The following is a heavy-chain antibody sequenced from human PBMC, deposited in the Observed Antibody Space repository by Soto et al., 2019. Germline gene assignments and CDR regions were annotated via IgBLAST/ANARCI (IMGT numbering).Heavy chain of an antibody. CDR2: IYYSGST. D-gene: IGHD6-13*01. CDR1: GGSISSSSYY. V-gene: IGHV4-39*01. CDR3: ARPRIAAAGTWWFDP. Sequence: SETLSLTCTVSGGSISSSSYYWGWIRQPPGKGLEWIGSIYYSGSTYYNPSLKSRVTISVDTSKNQFSLKLSSVTAADTAVYYCARPRIAAAGTWWFDPWGQGTLVTVS. J-gene: IGHJ5*02.